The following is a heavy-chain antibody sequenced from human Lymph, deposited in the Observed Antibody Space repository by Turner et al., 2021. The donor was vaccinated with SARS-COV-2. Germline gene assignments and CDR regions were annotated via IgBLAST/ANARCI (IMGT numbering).Heavy chain of an antibody. J-gene: IGHJ4*02. D-gene: IGHD3-3*01. Sequence: EVQLVQSGAEVTKPGESLTISRRTSGYSFTTYWIGWVLQGPGKGLDWMGINYPGDSDTSYSPSYQGQVTISADKSISTAYLQWSSLMASDTAMYYCARREWGGSLGHIDYWGQGTLVTVSS. CDR3: ARREWGGSLGHIDY. CDR2: NYPGDSDT. CDR1: GYSFTTYW. V-gene: IGHV5-51*01.